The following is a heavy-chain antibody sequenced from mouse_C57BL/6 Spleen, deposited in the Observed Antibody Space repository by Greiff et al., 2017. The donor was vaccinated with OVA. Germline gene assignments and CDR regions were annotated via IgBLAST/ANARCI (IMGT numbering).Heavy chain of an antibody. J-gene: IGHJ4*01. Sequence: EVQLQESGPELVKPGASVKMSCKASGYTFTDYNMHWVKQSHGKSLEWIGYINPNNGGTSYNQKFKGKATLTVNKSSSTAYMELRSLTSEDSAVYYCARGGIYYDYDGAMDYWGQGTSVTVSS. V-gene: IGHV1-22*01. CDR2: INPNNGGT. CDR1: GYTFTDYN. D-gene: IGHD2-4*01. CDR3: ARGGIYYDYDGAMDY.